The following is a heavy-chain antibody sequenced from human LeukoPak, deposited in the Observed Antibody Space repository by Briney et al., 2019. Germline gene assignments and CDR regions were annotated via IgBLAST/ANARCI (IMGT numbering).Heavy chain of an antibody. D-gene: IGHD3-10*01. V-gene: IGHV3-13*04. Sequence: GGSLRLSCAASGFNFSRYDMYWVRQVTGKGLEWVSGICATGDTYYPGSVKGRFTISRENAKNSLYLQMNSLRAGDTAIYYCAKGQAMVRGVFALFDNWGQGTLVTVSS. CDR3: AKGQAMVRGVFALFDN. J-gene: IGHJ4*02. CDR1: GFNFSRYD. CDR2: ICATGDT.